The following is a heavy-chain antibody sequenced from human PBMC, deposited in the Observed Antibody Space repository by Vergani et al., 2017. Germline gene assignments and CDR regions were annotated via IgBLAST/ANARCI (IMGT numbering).Heavy chain of an antibody. V-gene: IGHV7-4-1*01. Sequence: QEQLVQSGSELKKPGASVKVSCKASGYSFNNYAIHWVRQAPGQGLEWMGWINPTTGNPTYARGFTGRFVVSLHTSSSAAYLQIGSLKAEDTAVYVCARARRGRLAVGATASWGQGGLLTVS. CDR1: GYSFNNYA. J-gene: IGHJ5*02. CDR2: INPTTGNP. CDR3: ARARRGRLAVGATAS. D-gene: IGHD6-19*01.